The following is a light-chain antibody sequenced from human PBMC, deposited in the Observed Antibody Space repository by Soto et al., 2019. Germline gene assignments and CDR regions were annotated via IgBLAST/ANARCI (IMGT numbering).Light chain of an antibody. CDR3: CSYAGNSEV. Sequence: QSDLTQPASVSGSPGQSSTIPCTGTSGDVGGYNLVSCYQQHPGKAPKHRIYEVTERPSGVSNRFSGSKSGNTASLTIPGLQPDDEADYFCCSYAGNSEVFGTGTKLPVL. CDR1: SGDVGGYNL. V-gene: IGLV2-23*02. CDR2: EVT. J-gene: IGLJ1*01.